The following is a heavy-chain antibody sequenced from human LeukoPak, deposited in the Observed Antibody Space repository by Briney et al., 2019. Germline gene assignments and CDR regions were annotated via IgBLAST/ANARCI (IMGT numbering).Heavy chain of an antibody. CDR2: ISYDGTNA. CDR3: AQDLQYCSDGSCYFPLGY. V-gene: IGHV3-30*18. CDR1: GFNLSNYA. Sequence: PGGSLRLSCAASGFNLSNYAMHWVRQAPGKGLEWLAVISYDGTNAHNGDSVKGRFTISRDDSKNTLHLQMNSLTTEDTAVYYCAQDLQYCSDGSCYFPLGYWGQGTLVTVSS. J-gene: IGHJ4*02. D-gene: IGHD2-15*01.